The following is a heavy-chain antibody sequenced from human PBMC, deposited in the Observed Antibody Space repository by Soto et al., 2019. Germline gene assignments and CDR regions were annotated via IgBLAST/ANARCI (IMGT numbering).Heavy chain of an antibody. CDR3: ARHRNDYSNLSPLYGMDV. J-gene: IGHJ6*02. D-gene: IGHD4-4*01. CDR1: GYSFTSYW. V-gene: IGHV5-10-1*01. CDR2: IDPSDSYT. Sequence: GESLKISCKGSGYSFTSYWISWVRQMPGKGLEWMGRIDPSDSYTNYRPSFQGHVTISADKSISTAYLQWSSLMASVSAMFYFARHRNDYSNLSPLYGMDVWGQGTTVTVSS.